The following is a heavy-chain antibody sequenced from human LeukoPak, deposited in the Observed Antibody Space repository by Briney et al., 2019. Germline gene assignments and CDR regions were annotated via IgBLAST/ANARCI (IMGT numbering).Heavy chain of an antibody. D-gene: IGHD2-2*01. J-gene: IGHJ5*02. Sequence: GRSLRLSCAASGFTVSSNYMSWVRQAPGKGLEWVSVIYSGGSTYYADSVKGRFTISRDNSKNTLYLQMNSLRAEDTAVYYCARDSVDCSSTSCYHWFDPWGQGTLVTVSS. CDR1: GFTVSSNY. V-gene: IGHV3-53*01. CDR2: IYSGGST. CDR3: ARDSVDCSSTSCYHWFDP.